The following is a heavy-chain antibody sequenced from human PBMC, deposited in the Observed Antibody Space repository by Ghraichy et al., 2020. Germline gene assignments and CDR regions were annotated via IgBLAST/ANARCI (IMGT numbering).Heavy chain of an antibody. CDR2: INHSGST. Sequence: SQTLSLTCAVYGGSFSGYFWTWIRQPPGKGLEWIGEINHSGSTNYNPSLKSRVTISVDTSKNQFSLKLSSVTAADTAVYYWARARGYSYGYLLVPMDFDYWGQGTLVTVSS. J-gene: IGHJ4*02. CDR3: ARARGYSYGYLLVPMDFDY. CDR1: GGSFSGYF. V-gene: IGHV4-34*01. D-gene: IGHD5-18*01.